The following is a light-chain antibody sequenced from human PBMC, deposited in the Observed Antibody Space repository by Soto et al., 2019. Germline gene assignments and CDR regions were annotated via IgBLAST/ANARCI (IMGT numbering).Light chain of an antibody. Sequence: QSVLTQPASVSGSPGQSITISCTGSSNDVGGYNYVSWYQQHPGKAPKLILYEVSNRPSGVSHRFSGSKSANTASLTISGLQTEDEAHYYCSSYTTSSSYVFGTGTKVTVL. CDR3: SSYTTSSSYV. J-gene: IGLJ1*01. V-gene: IGLV2-14*01. CDR2: EVS. CDR1: SNDVGGYNY.